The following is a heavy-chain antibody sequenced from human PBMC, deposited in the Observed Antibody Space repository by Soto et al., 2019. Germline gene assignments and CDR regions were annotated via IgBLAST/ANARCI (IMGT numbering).Heavy chain of an antibody. CDR3: AADFWSGYHRYFDY. CDR1: GFTFTSSA. D-gene: IGHD3-3*01. CDR2: IVVGSGNT. J-gene: IGHJ4*02. Sequence: ASVKVSCKASGFTFTSSAVQWVRQARGQRLEWIGWIVVGSGNTNYAQKFQERVTITRDMSTSTAYMELSSLRSEDTAVYYCAADFWSGYHRYFDYWGQGTLVTVSS. V-gene: IGHV1-58*01.